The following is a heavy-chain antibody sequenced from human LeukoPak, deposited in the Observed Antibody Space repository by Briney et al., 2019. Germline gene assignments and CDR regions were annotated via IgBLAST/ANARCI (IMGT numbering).Heavy chain of an antibody. J-gene: IGHJ6*02. V-gene: IGHV3-30*18. CDR2: ISYDGSNK. Sequence: GRSLRLSCAASGFTFSAYGMHWVRQAPGKGLEWVAVISYDGSNKYYADSMKGRFTISRDNSKNTLYLQMNSLRAEDTAVYYCAKDDSSGSSYYFHGMDAWGQGTTVTVSS. D-gene: IGHD3-22*01. CDR1: GFTFSAYG. CDR3: AKDDSSGSSYYFHGMDA.